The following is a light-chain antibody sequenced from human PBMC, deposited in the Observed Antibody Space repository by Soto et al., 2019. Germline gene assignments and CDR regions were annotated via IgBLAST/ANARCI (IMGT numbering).Light chain of an antibody. V-gene: IGKV1-5*01. J-gene: IGKJ1*01. CDR1: ESIRTW. CDR2: DAS. Sequence: DIQMTQSPSTLSASIGDRVTITCRASESIRTWLAWYQHKPGKAPKLLIYDASSLESGVPSRFSGSGSGTEFTLTISSLQPDDFATYYCQQYNSYSSFGRGTKVDIK. CDR3: QQYNSYSS.